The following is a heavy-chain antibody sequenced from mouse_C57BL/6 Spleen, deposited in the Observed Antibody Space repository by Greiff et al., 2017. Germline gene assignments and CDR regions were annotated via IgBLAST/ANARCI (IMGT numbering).Heavy chain of an antibody. CDR3: ARKAGRKGDYYAMDY. V-gene: IGHV1-42*01. J-gene: IGHJ4*01. CDR1: GYSFTGYY. CDR2: INPSTGGT. Sequence: EVQLKESGPELVKPGASVKISCKASGYSFTGYYMNWVKQSPEKSLEWIGEINPSTGGTTYNQKFKAKATLTVDKSSSTAYMQLKSLTSEDSAVYYWARKAGRKGDYYAMDYWGQGTSVTVSS.